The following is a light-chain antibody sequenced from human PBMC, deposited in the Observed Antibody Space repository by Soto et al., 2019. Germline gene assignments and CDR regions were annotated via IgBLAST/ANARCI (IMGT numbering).Light chain of an antibody. J-gene: IGKJ1*01. CDR1: QSISSK. V-gene: IGKV3-15*01. CDR3: QQYNNWLSWT. Sequence: EVVMTQSPAVLSVSPGETATLSCRASQSISSKLAWYQQKPGQAPRLLIYGAVTMATGIPARFSGSGSTTDFTRTISSLHSEDCAVYYCQQYNNWLSWTFGQGTKVENK. CDR2: GAV.